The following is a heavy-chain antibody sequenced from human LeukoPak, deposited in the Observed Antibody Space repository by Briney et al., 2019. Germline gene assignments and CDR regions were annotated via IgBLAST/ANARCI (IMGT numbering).Heavy chain of an antibody. Sequence: GGSLRLSCAASGLTFISYGMQWVRQAPGKGLVWVSRINTDGSSTSYADSVKGRFTVSRDNAKNTVYLQVNSLRAEDTAVYFCTRELPREVTLDYWGQETLVTVSS. D-gene: IGHD2-21*02. CDR3: TRELPREVTLDY. V-gene: IGHV3-74*01. J-gene: IGHJ4*01. CDR2: INTDGSST. CDR1: GLTFISYG.